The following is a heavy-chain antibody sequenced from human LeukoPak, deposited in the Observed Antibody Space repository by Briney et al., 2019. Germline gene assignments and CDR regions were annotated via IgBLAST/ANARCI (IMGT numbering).Heavy chain of an antibody. D-gene: IGHD1-1*01. CDR3: TRLQDY. CDR2: IYSGGST. Sequence: GGSLRLSCAASGFIVSNMYMSWARQAPGKGLEWVSVIYSGGSTYYADSVKGRFTISRDNSKDTLYLQLNSLRAEDTAVYYCTRLQDYWGQGTLVTVSS. J-gene: IGHJ4*02. CDR1: GFIVSNMY. V-gene: IGHV3-66*04.